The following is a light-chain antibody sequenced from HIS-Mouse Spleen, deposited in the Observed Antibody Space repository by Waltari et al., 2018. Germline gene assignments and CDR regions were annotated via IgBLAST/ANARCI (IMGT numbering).Light chain of an antibody. CDR2: KAS. J-gene: IGKJ2*01. Sequence: DIQMTQSPSTLSASVGDRVTIPCRASQSISSWLAWYQQKPGKAPKLLIYKASSLESGVPSRFSGSGSGTEFTLTISSLQPDDFATYYCQQYNSSYTFGQGTKLEIK. CDR1: QSISSW. V-gene: IGKV1-5*03. CDR3: QQYNSSYT.